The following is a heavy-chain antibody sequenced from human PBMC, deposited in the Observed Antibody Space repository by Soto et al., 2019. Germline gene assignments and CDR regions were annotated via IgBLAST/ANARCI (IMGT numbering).Heavy chain of an antibody. J-gene: IGHJ6*02. D-gene: IGHD2-15*01. CDR3: ARFFLFLQRYCSGMHV. V-gene: IGHV1-2*02. CDR2: INPNSGDT. Sequence: ASVKVSWKASGYAFSGSDIHWVRQAPGLGLEWIGWINPNSGDTDYAQRFLGRVTMTSDTSISTAFMTLSSLRSDDTAVYYCARFFLFLQRYCSGMHVRG. CDR1: GYAFSGSD.